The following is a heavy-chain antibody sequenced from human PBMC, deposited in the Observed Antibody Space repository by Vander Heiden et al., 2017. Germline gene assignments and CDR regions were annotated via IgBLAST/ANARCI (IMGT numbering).Heavy chain of an antibody. CDR3: AKDGCSGGSCYFGGGMDV. J-gene: IGHJ6*02. CDR2: ISGSGGST. CDR1: GFTFSSYA. D-gene: IGHD2-15*01. Sequence: EVQLLESGGGLVQPGGSLRLSCAASGFTFSSYAMRWVRQAPGKGLEWVSAISGSGGSTYYADSVKGRFTISRDNSKNTLYLQMNSLRAEDTAVYYCAKDGCSGGSCYFGGGMDVWGQGTTVTVSS. V-gene: IGHV3-23*01.